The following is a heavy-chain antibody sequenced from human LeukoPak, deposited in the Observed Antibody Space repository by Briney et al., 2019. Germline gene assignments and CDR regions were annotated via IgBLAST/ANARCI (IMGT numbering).Heavy chain of an antibody. V-gene: IGHV4-30-2*01. CDR2: IYHSGST. CDR1: GVTISSGGNS. D-gene: IGHD3-22*01. CDR3: ARYDSSGSWFDP. J-gene: IGHJ5*02. Sequence: SETLSLTCAASGVTISSGGNSWSWLRQPPGKGLEWIGYIYHSGSTYYNPSLKSGVTISVDRSKNQFSLKLSSVTAADTAVYYCARYDSSGSWFDPWGQGTLVTVSS.